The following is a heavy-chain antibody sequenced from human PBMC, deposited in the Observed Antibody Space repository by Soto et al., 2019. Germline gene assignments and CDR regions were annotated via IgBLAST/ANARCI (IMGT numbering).Heavy chain of an antibody. Sequence: VASVKVSCKASGGTFSSYAISWVRQAPGQGLEWMGGIFPIFGTANYAQKFQGRVTITADESTSTAYMELSSLRSEDTAVYYCAPSSSYYYDRSGYYSDSYYYGMDVWGQGTTVTVSS. J-gene: IGHJ6*02. CDR1: GGTFSSYA. V-gene: IGHV1-69*13. CDR3: APSSSYYYDRSGYYSDSYYYGMDV. D-gene: IGHD3-22*01. CDR2: IFPIFGTA.